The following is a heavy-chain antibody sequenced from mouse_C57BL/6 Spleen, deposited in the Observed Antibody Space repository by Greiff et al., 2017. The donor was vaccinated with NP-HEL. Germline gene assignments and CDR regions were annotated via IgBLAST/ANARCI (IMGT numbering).Heavy chain of an antibody. Sequence: VQLQQPGAELVRPGTSVKLSCKASGYTFTSYWMHWVKQRPGQGLEWIGVIDPSDSYTNYNQKFKGKATLTVDTSSSTAYMQLSSLTSEDSAVYYCARFPLWGQGTTLTVSS. J-gene: IGHJ2*01. CDR2: IDPSDSYT. CDR3: ARFPL. D-gene: IGHD6-1*01. V-gene: IGHV1-59*01. CDR1: GYTFTSYW.